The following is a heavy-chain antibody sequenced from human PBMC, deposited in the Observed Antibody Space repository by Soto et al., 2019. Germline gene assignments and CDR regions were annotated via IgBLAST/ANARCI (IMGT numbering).Heavy chain of an antibody. D-gene: IGHD5-12*01. CDR3: ARGTGGVATILYYYGMDV. Sequence: ASVKVSCKASGYTFTSYYMHWVRQAPGQGLGWMGIINPSGGGTSYAQRFQGRVTMSRDTSTSTVYMELSSLRSEDTAVYYCARGTGGVATILYYYGMDVWGQGTTVTVSS. J-gene: IGHJ6*02. CDR1: GYTFTSYY. CDR2: INPSGGGT. V-gene: IGHV1-46*01.